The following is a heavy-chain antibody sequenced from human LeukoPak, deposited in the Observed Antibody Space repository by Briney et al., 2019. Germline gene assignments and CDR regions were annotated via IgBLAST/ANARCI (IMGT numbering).Heavy chain of an antibody. V-gene: IGHV1-2*02. D-gene: IGHD5-18*01. CDR3: ARGGVVQLWLTETLAAFGI. J-gene: IGHJ3*02. Sequence: ASVKVSCKASGYTFTGYYMHWVRQAPGQGLEWMGWINPNSGGTNYAQKFQGRVTMTRDTSISTAYMELSRLRSDDTAVYYCARGGVVQLWLTETLAAFGIWGQGTMVTVSS. CDR2: INPNSGGT. CDR1: GYTFTGYY.